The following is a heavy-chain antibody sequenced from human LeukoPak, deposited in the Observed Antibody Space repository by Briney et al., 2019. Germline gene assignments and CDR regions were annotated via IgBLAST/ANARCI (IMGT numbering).Heavy chain of an antibody. D-gene: IGHD5-18*01. CDR3: ARAPGGYSYGSPNYFDY. V-gene: IGHV3-74*01. CDR2: INSDGSST. Sequence: GGSLRPSCAASGFTFSSYWMHWVRQAPGKGLVWVSRINSDGSSTSYADSVKGRFTISRDNAKNTLYLQMNSLRAEDTAVYYCARAPGGYSYGSPNYFDYWGQGTLVTVSS. J-gene: IGHJ4*02. CDR1: GFTFSSYW.